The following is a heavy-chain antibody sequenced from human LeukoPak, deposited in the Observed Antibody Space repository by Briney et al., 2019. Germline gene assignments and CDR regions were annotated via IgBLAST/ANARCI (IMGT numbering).Heavy chain of an antibody. CDR3: ARDQGYYDSSCWFDP. V-gene: IGHV3-33*01. CDR1: GFTFSSYG. CDR2: IWYDGSKK. D-gene: IGHD3-22*01. J-gene: IGHJ5*02. Sequence: GGSLRLSCAASGFTFSSYGMHWVRQAPGKGLEWVAVIWYDGSKKYYADSVKGRFTISRDNSKNTLYLQMNSLRAEDTAVYYCARDQGYYDSSCWFDPWGQGTLVTVSS.